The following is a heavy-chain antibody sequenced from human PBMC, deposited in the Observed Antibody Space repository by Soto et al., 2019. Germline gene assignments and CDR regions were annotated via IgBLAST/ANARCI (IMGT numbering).Heavy chain of an antibody. V-gene: IGHV3-23*01. D-gene: IGHD6-13*01. J-gene: IGHJ4*02. Sequence: AGGSLRLSCGVSGFTFRTYAMTWVRQAPGKGLEWVSGISGAGTATNYADSVKGRFTISRDNSKNTLYLQMTSLRAEDTGVYYCAKGSAGFSTSWADYWGQGTQVTVSS. CDR2: ISGAGTAT. CDR1: GFTFRTYA. CDR3: AKGSAGFSTSWADY.